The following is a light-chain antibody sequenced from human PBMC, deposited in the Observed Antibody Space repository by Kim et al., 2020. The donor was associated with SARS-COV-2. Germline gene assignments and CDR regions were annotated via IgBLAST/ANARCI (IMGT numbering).Light chain of an antibody. V-gene: IGKV3-11*01. CDR3: HHRSDWPRGA. CDR1: QGVGSY. J-gene: IGKJ5*01. Sequence: PGDSAPLSCRASQGVGSYFAWYQQHPGQPPRLLLYAASVRATGVPARFRGSGYGTDFTLTLDSLEPEDFVVYYCHHRSDWPRGAFGQGTRLEIK. CDR2: AAS.